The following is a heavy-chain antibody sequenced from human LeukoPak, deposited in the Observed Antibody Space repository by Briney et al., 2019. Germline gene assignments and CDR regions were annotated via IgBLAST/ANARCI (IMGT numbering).Heavy chain of an antibody. Sequence: GGSLRLSCAASGFPFSNYWVHWVRQVPGKGLVWVSRINSDGSSTDYADSVKGRFTISRDNAKNTLSLQMTNLRAEDTAVYYCAKSGTYCGGDCYDLWGQGTLLTVSS. J-gene: IGHJ5*02. CDR1: GFPFSNYW. V-gene: IGHV3-74*01. CDR3: AKSGTYCGGDCYDL. CDR2: INSDGSST. D-gene: IGHD2-21*01.